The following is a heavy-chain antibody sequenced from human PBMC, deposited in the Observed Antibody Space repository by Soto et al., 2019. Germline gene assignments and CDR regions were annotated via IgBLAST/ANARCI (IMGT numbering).Heavy chain of an antibody. D-gene: IGHD4-4*01. J-gene: IGHJ4*02. V-gene: IGHV3-21*01. CDR3: AREGINNYTEYYFDS. CDR2: ISGSGNYT. Sequence: GGSLRLSCAASGFPFSTYSMNLVRQAPGKGLEWVSSISGSGNYTHYADFLRGRFTISRDNAKTSLYLQMNSLRAEDTAVYYCAREGINNYTEYYFDSWGQGTVITVSS. CDR1: GFPFSTYS.